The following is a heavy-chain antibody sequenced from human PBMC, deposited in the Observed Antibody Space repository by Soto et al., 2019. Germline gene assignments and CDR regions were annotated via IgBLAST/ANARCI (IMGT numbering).Heavy chain of an antibody. Sequence: ASVKVSFKASGYSFTDYHIHWLRQAPGQGLEWLGRINPKSGCTSTAQKSQGWVTMTTDTSISTASMELTRLTSDDTAIYYCARGDSTDCSNGVCSFFYNHDMDVWGQGTTVTVSS. D-gene: IGHD2-8*01. J-gene: IGHJ6*02. CDR3: ARGDSTDCSNGVCSFFYNHDMDV. CDR1: GYSFTDYH. CDR2: INPKSGCT. V-gene: IGHV1-2*04.